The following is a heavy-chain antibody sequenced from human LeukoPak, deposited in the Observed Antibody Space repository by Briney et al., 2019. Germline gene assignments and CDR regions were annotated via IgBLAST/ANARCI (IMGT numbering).Heavy chain of an antibody. V-gene: IGHV3-23*01. J-gene: IGHJ3*02. D-gene: IGHD6-19*01. CDR1: GFTFKNYA. CDR3: ARAKLEPAGTGAFDI. CDR2: IYPHGDP. Sequence: GGSLRLSCTTSGFTFKNYAMTRVRQAPGKGLEWVSAIYPHGDPHYADSVKGRFTISRDNSKNSLYMQMETLRAEDTALYYCARAKLEPAGTGAFDIWGPGTEVTVSS.